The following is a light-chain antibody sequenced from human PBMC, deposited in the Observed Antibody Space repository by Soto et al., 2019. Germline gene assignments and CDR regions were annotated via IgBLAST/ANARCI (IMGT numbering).Light chain of an antibody. V-gene: IGKV1-9*01. Sequence: EIKMTQSPASLSASVGNRVTITCMASQSISTYLNWYQQKPGKAPKLLIYAASTLQSGVPSRFSGSGSGTEFTLTISSLQPEDFATYYCQQLNSYPLTFGGGTKADI. CDR3: QQLNSYPLT. J-gene: IGKJ4*01. CDR1: QSISTY. CDR2: AAS.